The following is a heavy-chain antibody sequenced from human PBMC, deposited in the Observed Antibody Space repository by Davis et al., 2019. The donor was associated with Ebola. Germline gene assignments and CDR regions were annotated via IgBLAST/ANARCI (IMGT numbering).Heavy chain of an antibody. V-gene: IGHV3-33*08. Sequence: GESLKISCEASGFSFENYGMHWVRQAPGKGLEWVAVIWYDGTKRYYAESVKGRFTISRDNNTLFLQMDSLRVEDTAVYYCTRDVQVWGQGTLVTVSS. CDR3: TRDVQV. CDR2: IWYDGTKR. D-gene: IGHD3-10*02. J-gene: IGHJ4*02. CDR1: GFSFENYG.